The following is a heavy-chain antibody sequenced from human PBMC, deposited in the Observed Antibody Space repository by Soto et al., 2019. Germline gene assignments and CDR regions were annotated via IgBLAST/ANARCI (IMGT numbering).Heavy chain of an antibody. CDR2: ISWDGGST. J-gene: IGHJ4*02. V-gene: IGHV3-43*01. CDR3: AKDGSSYGYYFDY. CDR1: GFTFDDYT. D-gene: IGHD5-18*01. Sequence: GGSLRLSCAASGFTFDDYTMHWVRQAPGKGLEWVSLISWDGGSTYYADSVKGRFTISRDNSKNSLYLQMNSLRTEDTALYYCAKDGSSYGYYFDYWGQGTLVTVSS.